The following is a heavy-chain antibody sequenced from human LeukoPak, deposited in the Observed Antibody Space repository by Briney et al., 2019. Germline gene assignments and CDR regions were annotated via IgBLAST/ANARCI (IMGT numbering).Heavy chain of an antibody. V-gene: IGHV3-7*05. CDR1: GFTFSNYW. CDR2: IKTNGSET. CDR3: ARTGKFDS. Sequence: GGSLRLSCAASGFTFSNYWMNWVRQAPGKGLEWVANIKTNGSETYYVDSVKGRFTISRDNAKNSVYLQMNSLRAEDTAIYYCARTGKFDSWGQGTLVTVSA. J-gene: IGHJ5*01.